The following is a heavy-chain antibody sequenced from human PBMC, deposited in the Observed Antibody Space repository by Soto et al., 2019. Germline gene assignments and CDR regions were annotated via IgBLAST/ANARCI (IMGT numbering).Heavy chain of an antibody. CDR3: ARVLNFYDSSGYYDLYDY. J-gene: IGHJ4*02. D-gene: IGHD3-22*01. V-gene: IGHV4-30-2*05. CDR2: IYHSGST. Sequence: SETLSLTCAVSGGSISSGGYSWSWIRQPPGKGLEWIGYIYHSGSTYYNPSLKSRVTISVDTSKNQFSLKLSSVTAADTAVYYCARVLNFYDSSGYYDLYDYWGQRTLVTVSS. CDR1: GGSISSGGYS.